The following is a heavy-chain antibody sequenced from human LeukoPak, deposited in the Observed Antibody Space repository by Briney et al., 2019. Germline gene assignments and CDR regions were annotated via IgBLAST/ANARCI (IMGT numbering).Heavy chain of an antibody. CDR2: IGTSSSTI. Sequence: GGSLRLSCAASGFTFSSYSVNWVRQAPGKGLEWISYIGTSSSTIYYADSVKGRFTISRDNAKNSLYLQMNSLRAEDTAVYYCARELAFWSGILWGQGTLVTVSS. J-gene: IGHJ4*02. V-gene: IGHV3-48*04. CDR3: ARELAFWSGIL. D-gene: IGHD3-3*01. CDR1: GFTFSSYS.